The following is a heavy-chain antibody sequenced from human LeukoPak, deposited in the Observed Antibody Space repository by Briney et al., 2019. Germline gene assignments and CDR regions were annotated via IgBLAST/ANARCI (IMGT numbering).Heavy chain of an antibody. Sequence: ASVKVSCKASGYTFTSYGISWVRQAPGQGLEWMGWISAYNGNTNYAQKLQGRVTMTTDTSTSTAYMELRSLRSEDTAVYYCARARITMVRGVIMELYHYYMDVWGKGTTVTVSS. J-gene: IGHJ6*03. CDR2: ISAYNGNT. CDR1: GYTFTSYG. D-gene: IGHD3-10*01. V-gene: IGHV1-18*01. CDR3: ARARITMVRGVIMELYHYYMDV.